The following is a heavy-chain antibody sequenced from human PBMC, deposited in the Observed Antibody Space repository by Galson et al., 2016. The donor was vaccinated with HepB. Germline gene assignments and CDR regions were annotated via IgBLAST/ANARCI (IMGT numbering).Heavy chain of an antibody. CDR2: IYYSGST. CDR1: GGSISSSSYY. Sequence: SETLSLTCTVSGGSISSSSYYWGWLRQPPGKGLEWIGSIYYSGSTDYNPSLTSRVTISLDTSKNQVSLRLSSVTAADTALYYCARRAAAGNFDYWGQGTLVTVSS. D-gene: IGHD6-13*01. V-gene: IGHV4-39*07. CDR3: ARRAAAGNFDY. J-gene: IGHJ4*02.